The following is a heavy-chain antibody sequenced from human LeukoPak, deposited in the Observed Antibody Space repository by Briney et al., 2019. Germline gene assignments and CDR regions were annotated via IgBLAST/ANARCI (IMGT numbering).Heavy chain of an antibody. J-gene: IGHJ4*02. Sequence: GGSLRLSCAASGFTFSSYEMNWVRQAPGKGLEWVSYISSSGSTIYYADSVKGRFTISRGNAKNSLSLQLNSLRVEDTAVYYCARGQYDVLAASYKWTPDYWGQGTLVTVSS. D-gene: IGHD3-9*01. CDR2: ISSSGSTI. CDR1: GFTFSSYE. V-gene: IGHV3-48*03. CDR3: ARGQYDVLAASYKWTPDY.